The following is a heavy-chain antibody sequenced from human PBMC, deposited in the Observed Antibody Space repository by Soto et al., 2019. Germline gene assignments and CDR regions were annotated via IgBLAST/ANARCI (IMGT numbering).Heavy chain of an antibody. V-gene: IGHV3-23*01. J-gene: IGHJ3*02. CDR2: IIGSGGST. CDR3: AKDGPGTVYDAFDI. CDR1: GFTFSSYA. Sequence: GGSLSLSCAASGFTFSSYAMGWFRQAPGKGLEWVSAIIGSGGSTYYADSVKGRFTISRDNSKNTLYLQMNSLRAEDTAVYYCAKDGPGTVYDAFDIWGQGTMVTVSS. D-gene: IGHD1-1*01.